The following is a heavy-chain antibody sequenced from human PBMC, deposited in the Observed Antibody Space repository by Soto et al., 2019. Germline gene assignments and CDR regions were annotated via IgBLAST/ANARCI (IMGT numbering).Heavy chain of an antibody. CDR2: ITGSGGIT. Sequence: EVQLVESGGGLVQPGGSLRLSCAASGFTFSSYAMTWVRQAPGRGLEGVSGITGSGGITYYADSVKGRFTISRDNSKSTLYLQMNSLRAEDTAVYYCAKDTRYGDYVRWFDPWGQGTLVTVSS. V-gene: IGHV3-23*04. J-gene: IGHJ5*02. CDR1: GFTFSSYA. CDR3: AKDTRYGDYVRWFDP. D-gene: IGHD4-17*01.